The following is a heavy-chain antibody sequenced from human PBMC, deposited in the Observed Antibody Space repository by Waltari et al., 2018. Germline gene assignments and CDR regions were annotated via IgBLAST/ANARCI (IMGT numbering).Heavy chain of an antibody. Sequence: LVESGGGLVQPGGSLRLSCVASGITFNNHWMHWVRQAPGKGRVWVARLNFDGTSTDYADSVRGRFTISRDNTRNMLFLQMTNLRADDTAVYYCAREAASSFDQWGQGTLVTVSS. D-gene: IGHD2-2*01. V-gene: IGHV3-74*01. CDR1: GITFNNHW. J-gene: IGHJ4*02. CDR2: LNFDGTST. CDR3: AREAASSFDQ.